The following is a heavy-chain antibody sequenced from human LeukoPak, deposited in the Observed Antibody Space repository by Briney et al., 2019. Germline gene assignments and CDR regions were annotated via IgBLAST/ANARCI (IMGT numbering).Heavy chain of an antibody. CDR2: INTNTGNP. CDR3: ARRYSSGWRYAFDI. V-gene: IGHV7-4-1*02. Sequence: ASVKVSCKASGYTFTGYYMHWVRQAPGQGLEWMGWINTNTGNPTYAQGFTGRFVFSLDTSVSTAYLQISSLKAEDTAVYYCARRYSSGWRYAFDIWGQGTMVTVSS. CDR1: GYTFTGYY. J-gene: IGHJ3*02. D-gene: IGHD6-19*01.